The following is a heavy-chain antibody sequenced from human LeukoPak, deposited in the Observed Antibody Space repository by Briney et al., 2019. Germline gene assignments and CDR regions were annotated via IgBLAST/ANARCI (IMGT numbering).Heavy chain of an antibody. Sequence: QSGGSLRLSCAASGFTFSSYYMHWVRQAPGKCLEWVAVVHNDGNTKYFGDSVKGRFTISRDNSKNALYLQMSSPTAEDTAVYYCATGSGHYYDRWGQGTLVTVSS. CDR2: VHNDGNTK. J-gene: IGHJ4*02. CDR3: ATGSGHYYDR. V-gene: IGHV3-30*02. CDR1: GFTFSSYY. D-gene: IGHD3-22*01.